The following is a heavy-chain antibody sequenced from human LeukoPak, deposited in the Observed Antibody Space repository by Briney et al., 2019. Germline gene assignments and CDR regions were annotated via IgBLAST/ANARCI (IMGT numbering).Heavy chain of an antibody. CDR3: ARDSTRFDY. CDR1: GFTFSSYS. V-gene: IGHV3-21*01. Sequence: GGSLRLSCAASGFTFSSYSMNWVRQAPGKGLEWVSSISSSSTYIYYTDSMKGRFTISRDNAKNSLYLQMNSLRAEDTAVYYCARDSTRFDYWGQGTQVTVSS. J-gene: IGHJ4*02. CDR2: ISSSSTYI.